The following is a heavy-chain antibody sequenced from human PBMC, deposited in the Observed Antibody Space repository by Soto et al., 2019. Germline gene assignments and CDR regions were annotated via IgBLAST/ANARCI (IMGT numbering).Heavy chain of an antibody. J-gene: IGHJ4*02. Sequence: QVQLQDSGPGLVKPSGTLSLTCAVSGVSISSNNWWSWVRQPPGKGLEWIGEMYHTGSTNYNPSLKSRVTISVDKSKNHFSLELNSVTAADTAVYYCARSSRYQYDSSEGNFDYWGQGTLVTVSS. CDR2: MYHTGST. CDR1: GVSISSNNW. D-gene: IGHD3-22*01. V-gene: IGHV4-4*02. CDR3: ARSSRYQYDSSEGNFDY.